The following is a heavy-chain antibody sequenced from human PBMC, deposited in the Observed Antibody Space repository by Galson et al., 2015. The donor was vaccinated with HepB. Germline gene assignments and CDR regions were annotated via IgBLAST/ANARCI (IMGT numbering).Heavy chain of an antibody. CDR2: ISFDGSVQ. CDR3: ARGGYCRGVTCYSRDIDY. V-gene: IGHV3-30*04. D-gene: IGHD2-15*01. Sequence: SLRLSCATSGFTFSTYSMHWVRQAPGKGLEWVAIISFDGSVQYYADSVKGRFTISRDDSKSTLYLQTDSLRAEDTALYYCARGGYCRGVTCYSRDIDYWGQGTLVTVSS. J-gene: IGHJ4*02. CDR1: GFTFSTYS.